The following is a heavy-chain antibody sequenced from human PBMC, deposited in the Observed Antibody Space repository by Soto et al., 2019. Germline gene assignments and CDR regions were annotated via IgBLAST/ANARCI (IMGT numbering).Heavy chain of an antibody. CDR1: GFTFGIYW. J-gene: IGHJ4*02. V-gene: IGHV3-7*04. D-gene: IGHD3-9*01. Sequence: GGSLRLSCAASGFTFGIYWMSWVRQTPGKGLEWVANIKQDGSEKNYVDSVKGRFTISRDNAKNSLYLQMNSLRAEDTAVYYCARVDIWFDYWGQGTLVTVSS. CDR2: IKQDGSEK. CDR3: ARVDIWFDY.